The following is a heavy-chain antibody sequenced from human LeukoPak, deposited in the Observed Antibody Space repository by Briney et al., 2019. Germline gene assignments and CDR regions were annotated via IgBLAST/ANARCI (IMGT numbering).Heavy chain of an antibody. Sequence: GGSLRLSCAASGFTFSSYEMNWVRQAPGKGLEWVSYISSSGSTMYYADSVKGRFTISRDNAKNSLYLQMNSLRAEDTAVYYCARDYNWNDPFDYWGQGTLVTVSS. V-gene: IGHV3-48*03. CDR3: ARDYNWNDPFDY. CDR1: GFTFSSYE. J-gene: IGHJ4*02. D-gene: IGHD1-1*01. CDR2: ISSSGSTM.